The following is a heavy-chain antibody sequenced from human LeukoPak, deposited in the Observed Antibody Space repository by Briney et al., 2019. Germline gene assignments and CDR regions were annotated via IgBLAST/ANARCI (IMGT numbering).Heavy chain of an antibody. J-gene: IGHJ4*02. V-gene: IGHV3-23*01. CDR1: GFTFSSYA. D-gene: IGHD3-22*01. Sequence: GGSLRLSCAASGFTFSSYAMSWVRQAPGKGLEWVSAISGSGGSTYYADSVKGRFTISRDNSKNTLYLQMNSLRAEDTAVYYCAKDIIDSSGYYVSADYWGQGTLVTVSS. CDR2: ISGSGGST. CDR3: AKDIIDSSGYYVSADY.